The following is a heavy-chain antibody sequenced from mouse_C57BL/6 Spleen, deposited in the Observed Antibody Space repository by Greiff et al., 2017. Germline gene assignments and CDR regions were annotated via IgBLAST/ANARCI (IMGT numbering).Heavy chain of an antibody. D-gene: IGHD2-4*01. CDR3: TGYYDYAWFAY. V-gene: IGHV1-82*01. J-gene: IGHJ3*01. CDR2: IYPGDGDT. CDR1: GYAFSSSW. Sequence: QVQLQQSGPELVKPGASVKISCKASGYAFSSSWMNWVKQRPGKGLEWIGRIYPGDGDTNYNGKFKGKATLTADKSSSTAYMELRRLTAEDSAVYFCTGYYDYAWFAYWGQGTLVTVSA.